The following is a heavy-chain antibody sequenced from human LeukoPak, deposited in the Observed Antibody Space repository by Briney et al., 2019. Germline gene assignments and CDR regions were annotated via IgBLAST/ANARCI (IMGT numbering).Heavy chain of an antibody. J-gene: IGHJ4*02. CDR2: IRQDGSEK. CDR1: GFTFISYW. V-gene: IGHV3-7*01. D-gene: IGHD3-22*01. CDR3: ARGTYHYDTSGYSHFDY. Sequence: GGSLRLSCAASGFTFISYWMTWVRQAPGKGLEWVANIRQDGSEKYYVDSVRGRFTISRDNAKNSLYLQMNSLRADDAALYYCARGTYHYDTSGYSHFDYWGQGTQVTVSS.